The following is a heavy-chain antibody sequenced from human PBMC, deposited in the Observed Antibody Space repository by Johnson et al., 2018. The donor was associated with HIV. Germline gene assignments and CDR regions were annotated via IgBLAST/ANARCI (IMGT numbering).Heavy chain of an antibody. V-gene: IGHV3-30*02. CDR2: IRYDGSNK. Sequence: QVQVVESGGGLVQPGESLRLSCVASGFTFSQYAMHWVRQVPGKGLQWVAFIRYDGSNKYYADSVKGRFTISRDNSKNTLYLQMNSLRAEDTAVYYCAKAFSSSWSDAFDIWGQGTMVTVSS. J-gene: IGHJ3*02. CDR3: AKAFSSSWSDAFDI. CDR1: GFTFSQYA. D-gene: IGHD6-13*01.